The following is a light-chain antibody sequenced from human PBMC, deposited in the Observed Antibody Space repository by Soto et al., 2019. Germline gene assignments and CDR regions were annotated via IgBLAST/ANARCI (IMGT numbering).Light chain of an antibody. J-gene: IGLJ1*01. CDR1: SSNIGSNT. V-gene: IGLV1-44*01. CDR2: SNN. Sequence: QSGLTQPPSASGTPGQRVTISCSGSSSNIGSNTVNWYQQLPGTAPKLLIYSNNQRPSGVPDRFSGSKSGTSASLAISGLQSEDEADYYCAAWDDSLNGYVFGTGTKV. CDR3: AAWDDSLNGYV.